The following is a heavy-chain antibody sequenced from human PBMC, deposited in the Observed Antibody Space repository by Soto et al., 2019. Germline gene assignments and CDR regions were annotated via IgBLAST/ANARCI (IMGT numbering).Heavy chain of an antibody. CDR2: YIYSGST. Sequence: QLQLQESGPGLVKPSETLSLTCTVSGGSISSSSYYWGWIRQPPGKGLEWIGSYIYSGSTYHNPSHKRHVPISVDTSKSKFSLKLSSVTAADTAVYDCARHLRFLEWLIYSAFDSWGQVTMVTV. CDR3: ARHLRFLEWLIYSAFDS. V-gene: IGHV4-39*01. J-gene: IGHJ3*02. D-gene: IGHD3-3*01. CDR1: GGSISSSSYY.